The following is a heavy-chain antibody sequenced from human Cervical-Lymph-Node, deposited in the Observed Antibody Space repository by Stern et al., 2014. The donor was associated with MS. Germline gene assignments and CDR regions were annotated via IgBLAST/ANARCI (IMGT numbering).Heavy chain of an antibody. V-gene: IGHV3-11*01. CDR2: ISDSGETV. CDR3: ARKKRSYDF. CDR1: GFIFSEYY. D-gene: IGHD3/OR15-3a*01. Sequence: VQLLESGGGLVKPGASLRLSCEGSGFIFSEYYMTWIRQSPEKGLEWVSYISDSGETVYYEDSVKGRFTISRDNAKNTLYLQMNNLRVEDAGTYYCARKKRSYDFWGQGTLVTVSS. J-gene: IGHJ4*02.